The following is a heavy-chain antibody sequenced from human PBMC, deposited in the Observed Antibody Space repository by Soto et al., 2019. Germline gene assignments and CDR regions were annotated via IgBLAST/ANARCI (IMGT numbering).Heavy chain of an antibody. J-gene: IGHJ4*02. Sequence: QVQLVESGGGVVQPGRSLRPSCAASGFTFSSYAMHWVRQAPGKGLEWVAVISYDGSNKYYADSVKGRFTISRDNSKNTLYLQMNSLRAEDTAVYYCARDSAGTAAFDYWGQGTLVTVSS. V-gene: IGHV3-30-3*01. CDR3: ARDSAGTAAFDY. D-gene: IGHD6-13*01. CDR2: ISYDGSNK. CDR1: GFTFSSYA.